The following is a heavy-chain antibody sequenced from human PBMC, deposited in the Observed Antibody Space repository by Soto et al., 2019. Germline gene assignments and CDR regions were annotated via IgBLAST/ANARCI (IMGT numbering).Heavy chain of an antibody. V-gene: IGHV4-61*03. J-gene: IGHJ4*02. CDR2: IYYSGST. CDR1: GGSVSSDNYY. D-gene: IGHD6-19*01. CDR3: ARDRGIAVSGTLDY. Sequence: SETLSLTCTVSGGSVSSDNYYWSWIRQPPGKGLEWIGHIYYSGSTNYNPSLKSRVTISVDTSKNHFSLKLSSVTAADTAVYYCARDRGIAVSGTLDYWGQGALVTVS.